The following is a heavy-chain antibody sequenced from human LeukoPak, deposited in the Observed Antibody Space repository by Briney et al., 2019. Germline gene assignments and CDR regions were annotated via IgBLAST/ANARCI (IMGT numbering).Heavy chain of an antibody. D-gene: IGHD6-13*01. V-gene: IGHV4-31*03. Sequence: PSQTLSLTCTVSGGSISSGGYYWSWIRQHPGKGLEWIGYIYYSGSTYYNPSLKSRVTISVDTSKNQFSLKLSSVTAADTAVYYCARGIAAAGPSYYFDYWGQGTLVTISS. CDR3: ARGIAAAGPSYYFDY. CDR2: IYYSGST. J-gene: IGHJ4*02. CDR1: GGSISSGGYY.